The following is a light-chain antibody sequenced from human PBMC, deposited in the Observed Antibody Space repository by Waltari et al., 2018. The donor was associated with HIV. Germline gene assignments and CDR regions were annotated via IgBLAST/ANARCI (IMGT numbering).Light chain of an antibody. J-gene: IGKJ5*01. CDR3: MQALQTPIT. Sequence: IVMTQSPLSLPVTPGEPASISCRSSQSLLHSTGYNYLDWYLQKPGQSPQVLMYLGSSRASGVPDRFSGSGSGTDFTLKISRVEAEDVGLYYCMQALQTPITFGQGTRLEIK. CDR1: QSLLHSTGYNY. CDR2: LGS. V-gene: IGKV2-28*01.